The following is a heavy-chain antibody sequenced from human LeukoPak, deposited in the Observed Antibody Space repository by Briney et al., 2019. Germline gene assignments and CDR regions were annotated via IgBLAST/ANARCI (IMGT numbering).Heavy chain of an antibody. J-gene: IGHJ4*02. D-gene: IGHD3-10*01. V-gene: IGHV4-34*01. CDR2: INHSGST. Sequence: SETLSLTCAVYGGSFSGHYWSWIRQPPGKGLEWIGEINHSGSTNYNPSLKSRVTISVDTSKNQFSLKLSSVTAADTAVYYWASASMVRGAPGCWGQGTLVTVSS. CDR1: GGSFSGHY. CDR3: ASASMVRGAPGC.